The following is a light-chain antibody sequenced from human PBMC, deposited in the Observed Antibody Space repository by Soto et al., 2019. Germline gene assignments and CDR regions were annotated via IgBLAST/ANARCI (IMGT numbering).Light chain of an antibody. Sequence: QPVLTQPPSVSGAPGQRVTISCNGSKSNIGANYDVHWYQQFPRTAPKLLIFDNAIRPSGVPQRFSGSKSGTSASLAITGLHTEDEADYYSQSYDTGLLGLLFGTGTKLTVL. J-gene: IGLJ1*01. CDR3: QSYDTGLLGLL. CDR2: DNA. V-gene: IGLV1-40*01. CDR1: KSNIGANYD.